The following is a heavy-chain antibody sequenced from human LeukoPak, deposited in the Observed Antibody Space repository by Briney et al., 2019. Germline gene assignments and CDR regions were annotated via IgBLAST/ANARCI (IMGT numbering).Heavy chain of an antibody. Sequence: PSQTLSFTCTVSVGSISSGSYYWSWIRQPAGKGLEWIGRIYTSGSTNYNPSLKSRVTISVDTSKNQFSLKLSSVTAADTAVYYCASARYSYGSYYYYYMDVWGKGTTVTVSS. CDR2: IYTSGST. D-gene: IGHD5-18*01. V-gene: IGHV4-61*02. CDR3: ASARYSYGSYYYYYMDV. J-gene: IGHJ6*03. CDR1: VGSISSGSYY.